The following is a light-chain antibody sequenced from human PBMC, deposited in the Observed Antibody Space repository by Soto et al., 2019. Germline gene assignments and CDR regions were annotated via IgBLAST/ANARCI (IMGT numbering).Light chain of an antibody. CDR1: QTVRNNY. CDR2: DAS. Sequence: EGVLPQSTGTLSLSPGERATLSCRASQTVRNNYLAWYQQKPGQAPRLLIYDASSRATGIPDRFSGGGSGTDFTLTISRLEPEDFAVYYCQQFSSYPLTFGGGTKVDIK. CDR3: QQFSSYPLT. V-gene: IGKV3-20*01. J-gene: IGKJ4*01.